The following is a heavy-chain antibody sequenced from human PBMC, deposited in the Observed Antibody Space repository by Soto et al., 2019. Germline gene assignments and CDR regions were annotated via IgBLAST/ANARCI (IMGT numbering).Heavy chain of an antibody. CDR1: GFTVSSKY. CDR3: AGDRPFHY. V-gene: IGHV3-66*01. J-gene: IGHJ1*01. CDR2: FYTGGST. Sequence: GGSLRLSCAVSGFTVSSKYMSWVRQAPGKGLEWVSVFYTGGSTFYADSVKGRFTISRDIFKNILYLQMNNLRAEDTAVYFCAGDRPFHYWGQGTLVTVSS.